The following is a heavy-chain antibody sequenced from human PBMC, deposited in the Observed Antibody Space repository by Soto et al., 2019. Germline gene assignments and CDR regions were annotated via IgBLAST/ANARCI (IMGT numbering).Heavy chain of an antibody. J-gene: IGHJ6*02. CDR2: ISYDGSNK. V-gene: IGHV3-30*18. Sequence: GGSLRLSCAASGFTFSSYGMHWVRQAPGKGLEWVAVISYDGSNKYYADSVKGRFTISRDNSKNTLYLQMNSLRAEDTAVYYCAKDFNYDSSGYHSYYYYGMDVWGQGTTVTVSS. CDR1: GFTFSSYG. CDR3: AKDFNYDSSGYHSYYYYGMDV. D-gene: IGHD3-22*01.